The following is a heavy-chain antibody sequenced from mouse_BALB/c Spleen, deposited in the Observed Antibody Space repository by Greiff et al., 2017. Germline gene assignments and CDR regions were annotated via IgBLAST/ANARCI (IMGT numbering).Heavy chain of an antibody. CDR2: IYPGNVNT. CDR1: GYTFTSYY. CDR3: ARGNYDDAMDY. Sequence: QVQLKQSGPELVKPGASVRISCKASGYTFTSYYIHWVKQRPGQGLEWIGWIYPGNVNTKYNEKFKGKATLTADKSSSTAYMQLSSLTSEDSAVYFCARGNYDDAMDYWGQGTSVTVSS. V-gene: IGHV1S56*01. J-gene: IGHJ4*01. D-gene: IGHD2-4*01.